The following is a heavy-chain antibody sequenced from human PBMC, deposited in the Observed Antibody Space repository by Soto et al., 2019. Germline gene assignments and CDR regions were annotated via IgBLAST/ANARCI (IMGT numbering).Heavy chain of an antibody. V-gene: IGHV4-31*11. D-gene: IGHD5-12*01. CDR3: ATWLDLDAFDI. Sequence: SETLSLTCAVSGGSISSGGYYWSCIRQHPGKGLEWIGYIYYSGSTYYNPSLKSRVTISVDTSKNQFSLKLSSVTAADTAVYYCATWLDLDAFDIWGQGTMVTVSS. CDR1: GGSISSGGYY. J-gene: IGHJ3*02. CDR2: IYYSGST.